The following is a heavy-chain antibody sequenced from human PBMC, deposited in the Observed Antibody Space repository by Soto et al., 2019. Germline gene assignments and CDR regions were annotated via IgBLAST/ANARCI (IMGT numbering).Heavy chain of an antibody. V-gene: IGHV2-26*01. J-gene: IGHJ4*02. CDR2: IFSNDEK. CDR1: GFSLSNARMG. CDR3: ARRTDGYNYDY. Sequence: SGPTLVNPTETLTLTCTVSGFSLSNARMGVSWIRQPPGKALEWLAHIFSNDEKSYSTSLKSRLTVSKDTSKSQVVLTMTNMDPVDTATYYCARRTDGYNYDYWGQGTLVTVSS. D-gene: IGHD5-12*01.